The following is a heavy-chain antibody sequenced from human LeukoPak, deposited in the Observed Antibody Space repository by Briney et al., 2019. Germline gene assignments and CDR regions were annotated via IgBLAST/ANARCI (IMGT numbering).Heavy chain of an antibody. Sequence: ASVKVSCKASGDTFTSYDMSWVRQAPGQGLEWMGGIIPIFGTANYAQKFQGRVTITADESTSTAYMELSSLRSEDTAVYYCASNGVVPAAMGESYYYYYMDVWGKGTTVTVSS. CDR1: GDTFTSYD. CDR3: ASNGVVPAAMGESYYYYYMDV. V-gene: IGHV1-69*13. J-gene: IGHJ6*03. CDR2: IIPIFGTA. D-gene: IGHD2-2*01.